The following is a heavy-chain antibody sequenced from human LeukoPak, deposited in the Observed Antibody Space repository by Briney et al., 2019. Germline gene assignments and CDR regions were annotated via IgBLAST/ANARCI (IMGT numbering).Heavy chain of an antibody. CDR1: GFTFSSYA. V-gene: IGHV3-23*01. CDR2: ISGSGGST. Sequence: GGSLRLSCAASGFTFSSYAMSWVRRAPGKGLEWVSAISGSGGSTYYADSVKGRFTISRDNSKNTLYLQMNSLRAEDTAVYYCAKGEDLAATSNWYDPWGQGTLVTVSS. J-gene: IGHJ5*02. CDR3: AKGEDLAATSNWYDP. D-gene: IGHD6-13*01.